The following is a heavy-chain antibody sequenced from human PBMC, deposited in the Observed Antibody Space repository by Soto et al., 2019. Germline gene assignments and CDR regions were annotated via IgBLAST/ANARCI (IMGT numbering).Heavy chain of an antibody. CDR3: ARGGPNWDYYFYGMDV. Sequence: GSLRLSCAASGFTFSSYDMHWVRQATGKGLEWVSAIGTAGDTYYPGSVKGRFTISRDNARNSLYLQMNSLRAADTAVYYCARGGPNWDYYFYGMDVWGQGTTVTVSS. V-gene: IGHV3-13*01. J-gene: IGHJ6*02. D-gene: IGHD3-16*01. CDR1: GFTFSSYD. CDR2: IGTAGDT.